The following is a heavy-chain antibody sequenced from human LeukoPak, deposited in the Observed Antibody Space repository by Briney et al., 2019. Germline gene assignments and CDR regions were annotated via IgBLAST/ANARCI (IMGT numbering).Heavy chain of an antibody. D-gene: IGHD1-26*01. CDR2: ISSRSSTI. CDR1: GFTFSTHD. CDR3: ARARTRYSGSYGGAFDI. Sequence: GGSLRLSCAASGFTFSTHDLNWVRQAPGKGLEWVSFISSRSSTIYYADSVKGRFTISRDNAKNSLYLQMNSLRAEDTAVYYCARARTRYSGSYGGAFDIWGQGTMVTVSS. V-gene: IGHV3-48*04. J-gene: IGHJ3*02.